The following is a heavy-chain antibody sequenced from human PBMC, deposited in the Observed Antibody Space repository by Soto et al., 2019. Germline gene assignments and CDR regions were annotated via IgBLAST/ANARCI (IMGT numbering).Heavy chain of an antibody. D-gene: IGHD2-2*01. CDR2: IYPGDSDT. CDR3: ARQTVVPAAVYYYYYMDV. Sequence: GESLKISCKGSGYSFTSYCIGWVRQMPGKGLEWMGIIYPGDSDTRYSPSFQGQVTISADKSISTAYLQWSSLKASDTAMYYCARQTVVPAAVYYYYYMDVWGKGTTVTVSS. CDR1: GYSFTSYC. J-gene: IGHJ6*03. V-gene: IGHV5-51*01.